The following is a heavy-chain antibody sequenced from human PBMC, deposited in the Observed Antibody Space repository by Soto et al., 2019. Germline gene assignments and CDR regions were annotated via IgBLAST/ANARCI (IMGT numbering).Heavy chain of an antibody. CDR1: GGFVSSGSYY. Sequence: SETLSLTCAVYGGFVSSGSYYWSWIRQPPGKGLEWIGEMSHSGGTHFNPSLKSRVTVSVDTSKNQFSLNIYSVTAADTALYYCARVERGTVTTVVDAFDIWGPGTMVTVSS. J-gene: IGHJ3*02. D-gene: IGHD1-1*01. CDR2: MSHSGGT. V-gene: IGHV4-61*01. CDR3: ARVERGTVTTVVDAFDI.